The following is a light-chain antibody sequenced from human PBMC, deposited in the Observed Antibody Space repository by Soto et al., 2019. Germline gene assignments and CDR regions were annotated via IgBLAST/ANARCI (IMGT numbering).Light chain of an antibody. Sequence: QSVLTQPASVSGSPGQSITISCTGTSSDVGAYNYVSWYQQHPGKAPKLLIYSNNQRPSGVPDRFSGSKSGTSASLAISGLQSEDEADYYCAAWDDSLNGRVFGGGTQLTVL. CDR2: SNN. J-gene: IGLJ3*02. CDR3: AAWDDSLNGRV. CDR1: SSDVGAYNY. V-gene: IGLV2-14*03.